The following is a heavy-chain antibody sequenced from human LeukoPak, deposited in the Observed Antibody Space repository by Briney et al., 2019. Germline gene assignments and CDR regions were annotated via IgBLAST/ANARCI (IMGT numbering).Heavy chain of an antibody. CDR1: GYTFTSYD. V-gene: IGHV1-8*01. Sequence: ASVKVSCKASGYTFTSYDINWVRQAPGQGLEWMGWMNPNSGNTGYTQKFQGRVTMTRNTSISTAYMELSSLRSEDTAVYYCARGYDSSGYYFDYWGQGTPVTVSS. CDR3: ARGYDSSGYYFDY. J-gene: IGHJ4*02. D-gene: IGHD3-22*01. CDR2: MNPNSGNT.